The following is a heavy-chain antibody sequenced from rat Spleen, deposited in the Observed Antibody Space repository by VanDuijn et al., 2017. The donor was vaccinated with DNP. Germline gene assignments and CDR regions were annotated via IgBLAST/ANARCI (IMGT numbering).Heavy chain of an antibody. CDR1: GFSFSKFG. Sequence: EVQLVESGGGLVQAGRSLKLSCEASGFSFSKFGMAWVRQAPTKGLEWVASISTSGEYTHYGDSVKGRFTISRDIAESTLYLQMNSLGVEDMATYYCARATRGGVFPSYYWYFDFWGPGTMVTVSS. CDR3: ARATRGGVFPSYYWYFDF. J-gene: IGHJ1*01. D-gene: IGHD1-4*01. CDR2: ISTSGEYT. V-gene: IGHV5S23*01.